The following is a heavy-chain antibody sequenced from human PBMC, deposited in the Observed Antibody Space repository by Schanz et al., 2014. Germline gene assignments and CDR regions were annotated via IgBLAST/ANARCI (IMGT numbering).Heavy chain of an antibody. Sequence: QVQLVQSGAEVKKPGSSVKVSCKASGGTFSSSTLTWVRQAPGQGLEWMGRIIPILGKTNYAQKFQGRVTMTADKSTSTVYMEVSGLRSEDTAVYYCAKVDRTRYYAMDVWGQGTTVTVSS. CDR1: GGTFSSST. CDR2: IIPILGKT. V-gene: IGHV1-69*08. D-gene: IGHD3-9*01. J-gene: IGHJ6*02. CDR3: AKVDRTRYYAMDV.